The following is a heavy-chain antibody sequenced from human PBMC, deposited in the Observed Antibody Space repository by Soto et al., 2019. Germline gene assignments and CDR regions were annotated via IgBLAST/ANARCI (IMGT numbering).Heavy chain of an antibody. D-gene: IGHD1-26*01. V-gene: IGHV4-30-2*01. CDR2: IHQSGST. Sequence: QLQLQESGSGLVKPSQTLFLTCAVSGGSISGGGYSWSWIRQPPGKGLEWIGNIHQSGSTYYNPSLKSRVTISVDRSKNQFSLKLSSVTAADTAVYYCARARSGTYWDDAFDIWGQGTMVTVSS. CDR1: GGSISGGGYS. CDR3: ARARSGTYWDDAFDI. J-gene: IGHJ3*02.